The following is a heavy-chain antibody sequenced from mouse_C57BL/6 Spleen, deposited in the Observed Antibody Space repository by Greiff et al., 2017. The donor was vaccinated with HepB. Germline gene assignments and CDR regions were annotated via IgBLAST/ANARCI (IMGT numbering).Heavy chain of an antibody. D-gene: IGHD2-5*01. J-gene: IGHJ4*01. CDR3: ARSRSNYVLYAMDY. V-gene: IGHV1-72*01. CDR1: GYTFTSYW. Sequence: VQLQQPGAELVKPGASVKLSCKASGYTFTSYWMHWVKQRPGRGLEWIGRIDPNSGGTKYNEKFKSKATLTVDKPSSTAHMQLSSLTSEDSAVYYCARSRSNYVLYAMDYWGQGTSVTVSS. CDR2: IDPNSGGT.